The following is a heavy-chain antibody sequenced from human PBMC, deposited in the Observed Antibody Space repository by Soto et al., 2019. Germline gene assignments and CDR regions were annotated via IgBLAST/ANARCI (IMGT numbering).Heavy chain of an antibody. J-gene: IGHJ4*02. CDR2: ISHDGSDK. CDR3: AKGGRQWLVTSDFNY. V-gene: IGHV3-30-3*01. Sequence: PGGSLRLSCAASGFTFSSYTMHWVRQTPGKGLEWVAVISHDGSDKYYADSVKGRFTISRDKSKNTVSLEMTSLRAEDTAVYYCAKGGRQWLVTSDFNYWGQGALVTVSS. D-gene: IGHD6-19*01. CDR1: GFTFSSYT.